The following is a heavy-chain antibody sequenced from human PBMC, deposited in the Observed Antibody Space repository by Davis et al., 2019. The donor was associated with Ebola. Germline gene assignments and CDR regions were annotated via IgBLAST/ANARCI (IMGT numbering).Heavy chain of an antibody. D-gene: IGHD1-26*01. Sequence: PSETLSLTCTVSGCSITNSTYYWVWIRQPPGKGLEWIGSMYYSGSTYYNPSLKSRVTISVDTSKNQFSLRLSSVTAAATAVYYCAREGLYSGVDYWGQGTLVTVSS. V-gene: IGHV4-39*07. CDR1: GCSITNSTYY. J-gene: IGHJ4*02. CDR3: AREGLYSGVDY. CDR2: MYYSGST.